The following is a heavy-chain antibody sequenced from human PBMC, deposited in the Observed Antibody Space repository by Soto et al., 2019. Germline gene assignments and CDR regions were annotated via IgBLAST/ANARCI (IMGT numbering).Heavy chain of an antibody. D-gene: IGHD3-22*01. CDR1: GYTFTSYG. Sequence: ASVKVSCKASGYTFTSYGISWVRQAPGQGLEWMGWISAYNGNTNYAQKLQGRVTMTTDTSTSTAYMELRSLRSDDTAVYYCARVIRDYDSSGYYYFDYWGQGTLVTVSS. V-gene: IGHV1-18*01. CDR2: ISAYNGNT. CDR3: ARVIRDYDSSGYYYFDY. J-gene: IGHJ4*02.